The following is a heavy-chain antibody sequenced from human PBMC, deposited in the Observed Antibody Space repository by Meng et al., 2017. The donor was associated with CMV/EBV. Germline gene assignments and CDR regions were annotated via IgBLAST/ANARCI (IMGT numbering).Heavy chain of an antibody. CDR1: GGSISSSSYY. CDR3: ARFGRGTSCYDY. Sequence: SETLCLTCTVSGGSISSSSYYWGWIRQPPGKGLEWIGSIYYSGSTYYNPSLKSRVTISVDTSKNQFSLKLSSVTAADTAVYYCARFGRGTSCYDYWGQGTLVTVSS. V-gene: IGHV4-39*07. J-gene: IGHJ4*02. CDR2: IYYSGST. D-gene: IGHD2-2*01.